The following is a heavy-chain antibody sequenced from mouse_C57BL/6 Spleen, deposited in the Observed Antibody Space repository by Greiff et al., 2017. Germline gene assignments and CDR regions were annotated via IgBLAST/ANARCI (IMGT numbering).Heavy chain of an antibody. D-gene: IGHD3-2*02. CDR1: GYAFSSSW. CDR2: IYPGDGDT. CDR3: AREERSSGPLDY. V-gene: IGHV1-82*01. J-gene: IGHJ2*01. Sequence: VKLMESGPELVKPGASVKISCKASGYAFSSSWMNWVKQRPGKGLEWIGRIYPGDGDTNYNGKFKGKATLTADKSSSTAYMQLSSLTSEDSAVYVCAREERSSGPLDYWGQGTTLTVSS.